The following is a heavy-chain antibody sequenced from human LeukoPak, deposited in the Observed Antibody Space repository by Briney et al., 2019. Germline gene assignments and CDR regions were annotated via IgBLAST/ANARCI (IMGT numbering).Heavy chain of an antibody. CDR3: ARDPGNYYDSSGYYYYYYMDV. V-gene: IGHV4-59*12. Sequence: SETLSLTCSVSGDSINSNYWSWMRQPPGKGLEWIGYIYYGGSTNYNPSLKSRVSMSVDTSKNQFSLKLSSVTAADTAVYYCARDPGNYYDSSGYYYYYYMDVWGKGTTVTVSS. D-gene: IGHD3-22*01. CDR1: GDSINSNY. CDR2: IYYGGST. J-gene: IGHJ6*03.